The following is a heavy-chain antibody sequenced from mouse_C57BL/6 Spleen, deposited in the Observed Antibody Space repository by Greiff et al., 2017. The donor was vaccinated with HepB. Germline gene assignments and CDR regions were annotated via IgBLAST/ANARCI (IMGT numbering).Heavy chain of an antibody. V-gene: IGHV1-80*01. J-gene: IGHJ1*03. Sequence: QVQLQQSGAELVKPGASVKISCKASGYAFSSYWMNWVKQRPGKGLEWIGQIYPGDGDTNYNGKFKGKATLTADKSSSTAYMQLSSLTSEDSAVYFCARGEITTVVASYWYFDVWGTGTTVTVSS. CDR3: ARGEITTVVASYWYFDV. D-gene: IGHD1-1*01. CDR2: IYPGDGDT. CDR1: GYAFSSYW.